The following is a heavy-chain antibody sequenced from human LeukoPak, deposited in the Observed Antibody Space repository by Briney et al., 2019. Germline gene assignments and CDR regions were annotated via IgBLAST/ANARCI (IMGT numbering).Heavy chain of an antibody. D-gene: IGHD1-26*01. V-gene: IGHV4-59*02. Sequence: SETLSLTCAVSGESVSGFYWNWIRQSPGKGLEWIGYIYHSGSTYYNPSLKSRVTISVDRSKNQFSLRLNSVTAADTAVYFCARLRLSGGSFSVGWFDPWGQGIQVTVSS. J-gene: IGHJ5*02. CDR2: IYHSGST. CDR3: ARLRLSGGSFSVGWFDP. CDR1: GESVSGFY.